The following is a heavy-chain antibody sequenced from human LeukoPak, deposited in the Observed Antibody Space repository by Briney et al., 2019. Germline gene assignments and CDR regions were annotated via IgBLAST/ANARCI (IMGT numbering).Heavy chain of an antibody. D-gene: IGHD1/OR15-1a*01. Sequence: GGSLRLSCAASGFTFSNCEMYWVRQAPGKGLEWVSYISSSGSTIYYADSVKGRFIISRDNARNSLYLQMNGLRPENTALYYCTRSGRAVKREQDALDIWGQGTMVIVSS. CDR1: GFTFSNCE. CDR3: TRSGRAVKREQDALDI. V-gene: IGHV3-48*03. CDR2: ISSSGSTI. J-gene: IGHJ3*02.